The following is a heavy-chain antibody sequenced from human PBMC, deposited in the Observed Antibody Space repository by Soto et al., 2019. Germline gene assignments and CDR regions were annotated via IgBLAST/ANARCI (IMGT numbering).Heavy chain of an antibody. V-gene: IGHV1-18*04. Sequence: ASVKVSCKASGYTFTSYGISWVRQAPGQGLEWMGWISAYNGNTNYEKKLQGRVTMTKDTSTSTAYMELRSLRSDDTAVYYCARDTSAAGTGWFDXWGQGTMVTVSX. CDR3: ARDTSAAGTGWFDX. J-gene: IGHJ5*02. D-gene: IGHD6-13*01. CDR2: ISAYNGNT. CDR1: GYTFTSYG.